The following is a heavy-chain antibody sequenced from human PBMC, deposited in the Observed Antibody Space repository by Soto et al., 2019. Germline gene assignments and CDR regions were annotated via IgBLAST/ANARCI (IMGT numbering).Heavy chain of an antibody. D-gene: IGHD3-22*01. J-gene: IGHJ4*02. CDR1: GYSFAGYW. CDR2: IDPSDSQT. Sequence: PGESLKISCKGSGYSFAGYWITWVRQKPGKGLEWMGRIDPSDSQTYYSPSFRGHVTISVTKSITTVFLQWSSLRASDTAMYYRARQIYDSDTGPNFQYYFESWGQGTPVTVSS. CDR3: ARQIYDSDTGPNFQYYFES. V-gene: IGHV5-10-1*01.